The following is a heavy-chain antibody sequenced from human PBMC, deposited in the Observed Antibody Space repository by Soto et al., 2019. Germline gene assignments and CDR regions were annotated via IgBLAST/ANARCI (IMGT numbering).Heavy chain of an antibody. J-gene: IGHJ4*02. CDR1: GGSFSGYY. CDR2: INHSGST. D-gene: IGHD3-9*01. Sequence: SETLSLTCAVYGGSFSGYYWSWIRQPPGKGLEWIGEINHSGSTNYNPSLKSRVTISVDTSKNQFSLKLSSVTAADTAVYYCARGGAYDILTGYPYFDYWGQGTLVTVSS. V-gene: IGHV4-34*01. CDR3: ARGGAYDILTGYPYFDY.